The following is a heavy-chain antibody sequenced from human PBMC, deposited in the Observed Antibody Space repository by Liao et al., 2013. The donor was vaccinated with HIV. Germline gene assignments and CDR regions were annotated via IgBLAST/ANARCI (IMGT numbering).Heavy chain of an antibody. J-gene: IGHJ4*02. CDR1: GGSFSGYY. CDR3: ARGGRRALLGGFPQRY. D-gene: IGHD2-15*01. Sequence: QVQLQQWGAGLLKPSETLSLTCAVYGGSFSGYYWTWIRQPPGKGLEWIGQINHSGSTNYNPSLKSRVTISVDTSKIQFSLKLNSVTAADTAVFYCARGGRRALLGGFPQRYWGQGTLVTVSS. V-gene: IGHV4-34*01. CDR2: INHSGST.